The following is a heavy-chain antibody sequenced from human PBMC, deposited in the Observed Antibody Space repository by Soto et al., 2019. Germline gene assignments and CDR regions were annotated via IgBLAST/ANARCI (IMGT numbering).Heavy chain of an antibody. V-gene: IGHV1-46*01. Sequence: QVQLVQSGTEVKKPGASVNVSCKASGYTFTTHYMHWVRQAPGQGLEWMGIINPSGGRTTYALKFQGRVTMTIDTSTNTVYVELTSQRSEDTAIYFCARAGENYGSGSFSPPLRYYFNSWGQGTLVTVSS. CDR1: GYTFTTHY. CDR3: ARAGENYGSGSFSPPLRYYFNS. D-gene: IGHD3-10*01. CDR2: INPSGGRT. J-gene: IGHJ4*02.